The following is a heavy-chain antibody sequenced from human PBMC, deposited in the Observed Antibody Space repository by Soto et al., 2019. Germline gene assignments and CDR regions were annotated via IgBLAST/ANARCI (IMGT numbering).Heavy chain of an antibody. Sequence: PSQTLSLTCAISGDSVSSNSAAWNWIRQSPSRSLEWLGRTYYRSKWYNDYAVSVKSRITINPDTSKNQFSLQLNSVTPEDTAVYYCARCNTAMVTGTYYYYYYGMDVWGQGTTVTVSS. D-gene: IGHD5-18*01. J-gene: IGHJ6*02. V-gene: IGHV6-1*01. CDR3: ARCNTAMVTGTYYYYYYGMDV. CDR2: TYYRSKWYN. CDR1: GDSVSSNSAA.